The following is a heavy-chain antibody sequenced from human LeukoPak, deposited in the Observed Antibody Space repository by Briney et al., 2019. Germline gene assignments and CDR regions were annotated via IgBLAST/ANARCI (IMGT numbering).Heavy chain of an antibody. CDR1: GFTFSSYW. J-gene: IGHJ3*02. CDR2: IKQDGSEK. V-gene: IGHV3-7*01. D-gene: IGHD2-15*01. CDR3: RIFEADDAFDI. Sequence: PGGSLRLSCAASGFTFSSYWMSWVRQAPGKGLEWVANIKQDGSEKYYVDSVKGRFTISRDNSKNTLYLQMNSLRAEDTAVYYCRIFEADDAFDIWGQGTMVTVSS.